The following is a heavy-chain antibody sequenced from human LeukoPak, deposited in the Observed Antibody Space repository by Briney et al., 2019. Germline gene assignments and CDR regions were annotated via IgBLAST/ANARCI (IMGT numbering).Heavy chain of an antibody. D-gene: IGHD3-16*01. CDR1: GFSFINAW. Sequence: GGSLRLSCAVSGFSFINAWMSWVRQTPGKGLEWVGHIKSNLDGGATDYTPPVKGRFSISRDDSKNTLYLQMDSLTTEDTAVYYCTTGYYGYSGTGFDYWGQGALVTVSS. CDR3: TTGYYGYSGTGFDY. V-gene: IGHV3-15*01. CDR2: IKSNLDGGAT. J-gene: IGHJ4*02.